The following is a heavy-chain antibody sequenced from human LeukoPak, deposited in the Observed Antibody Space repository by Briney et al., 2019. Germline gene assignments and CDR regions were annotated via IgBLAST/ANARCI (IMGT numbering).Heavy chain of an antibody. CDR3: ARTEYDYNNYAYCYGMDV. D-gene: IGHD4-4*01. J-gene: IGHJ6*02. V-gene: IGHV4-59*08. Sequence: SETLSLTCTVSGGSIRSYYWSWIRQPPGKGLEWIGYIYYSGSTNYNPSLKSRVTISVDTSKNQFSLKLNSVTDTDTAMYYCARTEYDYNNYAYCYGMDVWGQGTTVTVSS. CDR2: IYYSGST. CDR1: GGSIRSYY.